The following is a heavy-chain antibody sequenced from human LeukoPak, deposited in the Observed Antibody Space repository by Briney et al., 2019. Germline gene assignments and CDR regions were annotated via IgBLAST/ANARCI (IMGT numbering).Heavy chain of an antibody. V-gene: IGHV4-59*08. Sequence: PSETLSLTCTVSGGSIISYYWSWIRQPPGKGLEWIGYISYSGTTNYNPSLKSRVTISVDTSRNQFSLKLSSVTAADTAVYYCARHGVYYASGSPSLDYWGQGTLATVSS. CDR2: ISYSGTT. D-gene: IGHD3-10*01. CDR1: GGSIISYY. J-gene: IGHJ4*02. CDR3: ARHGVYYASGSPSLDY.